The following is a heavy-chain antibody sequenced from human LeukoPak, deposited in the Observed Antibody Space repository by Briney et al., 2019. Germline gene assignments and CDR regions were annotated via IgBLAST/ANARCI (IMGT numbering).Heavy chain of an antibody. D-gene: IGHD2-15*01. J-gene: IGHJ4*02. V-gene: IGHV3-30*02. CDR1: GFNFRNYA. CDR2: IRFDGSHK. CDR3: TRSAYCTDGTCYSKTFDY. Sequence: GGSLRLSCAASGFNFRNYAMHWVRQAPGKEPEWVALIRFDGSHKYYADSVKGRFTISRDNSRDTLSLQMSSLRAEDTAVYYCTRSAYCTDGTCYSKTFDYWGQGTLVTVSS.